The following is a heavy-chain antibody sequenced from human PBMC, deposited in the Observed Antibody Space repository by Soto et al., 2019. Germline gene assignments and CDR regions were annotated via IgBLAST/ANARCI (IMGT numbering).Heavy chain of an antibody. CDR3: ARTLDQISSTGMGV. Sequence: VSPKISCKASGYSFTSYSIVWVSQMPGKGLEWMGIIYPGDCDTRYNPSFQGHVTISADKSISTAYLQWSSLKASDTAMYYCARTLDQISSTGMGVWGQGTTVIVSS. V-gene: IGHV5-51*01. CDR1: GYSFTSYS. J-gene: IGHJ6*02. CDR2: IYPGDCDT. D-gene: IGHD6-6*01.